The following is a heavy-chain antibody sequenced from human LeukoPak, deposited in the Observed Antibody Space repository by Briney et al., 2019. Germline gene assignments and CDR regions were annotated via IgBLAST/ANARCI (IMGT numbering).Heavy chain of an antibody. J-gene: IGHJ4*02. CDR2: IYHVGST. Sequence: SGTLSLTCAVSGGSIIGDNWWSWVRQPPGKGLEWVGEIYHVGSTNYNPSLKGRVTMSIDKSENQFSLKLSSVTAADTAVYYCARRNYYDSTGYFTYWGQGTLVTVSS. D-gene: IGHD3-22*01. V-gene: IGHV4-4*02. CDR3: ARRNYYDSTGYFTY. CDR1: GGSIIGDNW.